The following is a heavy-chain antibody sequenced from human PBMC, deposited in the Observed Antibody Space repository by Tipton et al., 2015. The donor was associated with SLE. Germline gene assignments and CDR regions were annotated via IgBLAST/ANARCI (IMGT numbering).Heavy chain of an antibody. CDR3: ARDGSSSSFDI. Sequence: TLSLTCAVYGGSFSSSSYYWGWIRQPPGKGLEWIGSIYYSGSTYYNPSLKSRVTISVDKSKNQFSLKLSSVTAADTAVYYCARDGSSSSFDIWGQGTMVTVSS. CDR2: IYYSGST. CDR1: GGSFSSSSYY. J-gene: IGHJ3*02. D-gene: IGHD6-13*01. V-gene: IGHV4-39*07.